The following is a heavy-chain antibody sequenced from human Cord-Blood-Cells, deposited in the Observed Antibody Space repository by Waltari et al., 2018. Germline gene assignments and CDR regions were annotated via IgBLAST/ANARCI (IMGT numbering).Heavy chain of an antibody. CDR3: ARARPYYDFWSGYYFDY. V-gene: IGHV1-3*01. J-gene: IGHJ4*02. Sequence: QVQLVQSGAEVKKPGASVKVSCKASGYTFTSYAMHWVRQAPGPRLEWMGWINAGNGNTKYSQKFQGRVTITRDTSASTAYMELSSLRSEDTAVYYCARARPYYDFWSGYYFDYWGQGTLVTVSS. D-gene: IGHD3-3*01. CDR2: INAGNGNT. CDR1: GYTFTSYA.